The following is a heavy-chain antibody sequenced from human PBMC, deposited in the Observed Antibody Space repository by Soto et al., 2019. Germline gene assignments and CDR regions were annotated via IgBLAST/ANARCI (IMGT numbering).Heavy chain of an antibody. V-gene: IGHV4-4*02. CDR2: ISHGGNT. Sequence: QVQLQESGPGLVKPSGTLSLTCAVSGDSISSRNWWNWVRQPPGKGLEWIGQISHGGNTNYNPSLQSRVTISVDKSKNQSSLELSSVTAADTAVYYCARAGRGYCSGFSCDSGLYGMDVWGQGTTVTVSS. D-gene: IGHD2-15*01. J-gene: IGHJ6*02. CDR3: ARAGRGYCSGFSCDSGLYGMDV. CDR1: GDSISSRNW.